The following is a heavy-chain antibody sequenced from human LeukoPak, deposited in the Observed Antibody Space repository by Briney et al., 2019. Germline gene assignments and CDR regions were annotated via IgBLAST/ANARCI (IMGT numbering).Heavy chain of an antibody. V-gene: IGHV3-23*01. D-gene: IGHD5-18*01. Sequence: GGSLRLSCVASGFTFSTHTMYWVRLAPGKGLEWVSIIGRGGGGIHYTDSVRGRFTISRDDSKNTLHLQMNSLRAEDTAVYYCAKKRGYNYGDFDFWGQGTLVTVSS. CDR3: AKKRGYNYGDFDF. CDR2: IGRGGGGI. CDR1: GFTFSTHT. J-gene: IGHJ4*02.